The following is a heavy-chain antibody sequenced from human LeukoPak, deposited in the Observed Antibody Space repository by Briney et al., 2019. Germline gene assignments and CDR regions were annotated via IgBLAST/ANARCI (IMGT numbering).Heavy chain of an antibody. Sequence: ASVKVSCKASGYTFTSYGSSWVRQAPGQGLEWMGWISAYSSNTNYAQKLQGRVTMTTDTSTSTAYMELRSLRSDDTAVYYCARGTFEYSSSVYFYYWGQGTLVTVSS. J-gene: IGHJ4*02. CDR2: ISAYSSNT. D-gene: IGHD6-6*01. CDR1: GYTFTSYG. CDR3: ARGTFEYSSSVYFYY. V-gene: IGHV1-18*01.